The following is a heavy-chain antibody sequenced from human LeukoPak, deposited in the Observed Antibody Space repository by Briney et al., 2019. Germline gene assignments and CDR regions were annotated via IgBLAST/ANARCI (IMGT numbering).Heavy chain of an antibody. CDR1: GYTFTSYY. CDR3: ARDDPRDGYNFWYFDL. J-gene: IGHJ2*01. CDR2: INPSGGST. D-gene: IGHD5-24*01. Sequence: ASVKVSCKASGYTFTSYYMHWVRQAPGQGLEWMGIINPSGGSTSYAQKFQGRVTMTRDMSTSTVYMELSSLRSEDTAVYYCARDDPRDGYNFWYFDLWGRGTLVTVSS. V-gene: IGHV1-46*01.